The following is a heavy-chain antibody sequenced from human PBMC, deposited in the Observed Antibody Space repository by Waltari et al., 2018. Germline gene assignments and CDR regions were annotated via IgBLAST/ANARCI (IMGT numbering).Heavy chain of an antibody. CDR1: ASPSGTYS. J-gene: IGHJ6*02. D-gene: IGHD4-17*01. V-gene: IGHV3-21*01. Sequence: EVQLVESGGGLVKPGGSLRLSCAASASPSGTYSMNGVRQAPGKGREWVSAINSRSSYIYYADSVKGRFTISRDNAKNSLYLQMNSLRAEDTAVYYCARAGDYGDYTYYYYGMDVWGQGTTVTVSS. CDR3: ARAGDYGDYTYYYYGMDV. CDR2: INSRSSYI.